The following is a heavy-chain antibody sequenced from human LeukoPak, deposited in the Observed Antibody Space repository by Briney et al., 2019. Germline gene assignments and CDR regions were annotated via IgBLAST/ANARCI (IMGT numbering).Heavy chain of an antibody. CDR1: GGSISSSNW. V-gene: IGHV4-4*02. CDR2: IYHSGST. Sequence: SETLSLTCAVSGGSISSSNWWSWVRPPPGKGLEWIGEIYHSGSTNYNPSLKSRVTISADKSKNQFALKLSSVAAADTAVYYCARVRSSRAFDYWGQGTLVTVSS. D-gene: IGHD1-26*01. J-gene: IGHJ4*02. CDR3: ARVRSSRAFDY.